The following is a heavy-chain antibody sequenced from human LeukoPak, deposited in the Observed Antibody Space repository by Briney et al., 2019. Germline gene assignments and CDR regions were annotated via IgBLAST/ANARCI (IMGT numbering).Heavy chain of an antibody. CDR1: EFAFSNYA. D-gene: IGHD2-2*01. V-gene: IGHV3-23*01. Sequence: PGGSLRLSCEASEFAFSNYAMSWVRQAPGKGLEWVSGISGSGSSTYYGDSVKGRFIISRDNSRYTLYLEMNSLRADDTAVYYCAKERVRCSSSSCYPDAFDIWGQGTMVTVSS. CDR2: ISGSGSST. CDR3: AKERVRCSSSSCYPDAFDI. J-gene: IGHJ3*02.